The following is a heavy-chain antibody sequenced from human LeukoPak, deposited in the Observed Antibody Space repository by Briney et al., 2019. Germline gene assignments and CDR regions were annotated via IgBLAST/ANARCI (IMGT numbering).Heavy chain of an antibody. CDR1: GFTFSSYG. J-gene: IGHJ4*02. CDR2: IWYDGSHK. D-gene: IGHD2-8*01. Sequence: SGGSLRLSCAASGFTFSSYGLHWVRQAPGRGLEWVAVIWYDGSHKYYADSVKGRLTISRDNSKNTLYLQMNSLRAEDTAVYYCAKDMGLISDYWGQGTLVTVSS. CDR3: AKDMGLISDY. V-gene: IGHV3-33*06.